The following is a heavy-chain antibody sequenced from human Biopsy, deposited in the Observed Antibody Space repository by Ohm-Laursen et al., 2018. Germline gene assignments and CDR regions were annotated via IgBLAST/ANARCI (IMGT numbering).Heavy chain of an antibody. D-gene: IGHD6-13*01. CDR1: GFTFDDFA. J-gene: IGHJ4*02. CDR2: ITWNSGFT. CDR3: VKDRRYLAAGSPGYDY. V-gene: IGHV3-9*01. Sequence: SLRLSCAATGFTFDDFAMHWVRQVPGKGLEWVSGITWNSGFTGYADSVKGRFIISRDNAKNTLFLQMNSLRAEDTAHYYCVKDRRYLAAGSPGYDYWGQGTLVTVSS.